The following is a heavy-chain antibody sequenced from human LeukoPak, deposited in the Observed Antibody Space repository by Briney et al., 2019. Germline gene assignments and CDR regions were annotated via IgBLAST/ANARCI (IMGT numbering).Heavy chain of an antibody. J-gene: IGHJ3*02. D-gene: IGHD6-19*01. Sequence: SETLSLTCTVSGDSMRSYFWSWIRQPPGKGLEWIGYIYYTGSTNYNPSLKSRVTILVDTSKNQFSLKLTSVTAADTAVYCCARVPSSGSYRDAFDIWGQGTMVTVSS. V-gene: IGHV4-59*12. CDR3: ARVPSSGSYRDAFDI. CDR1: GDSMRSYF. CDR2: IYYTGST.